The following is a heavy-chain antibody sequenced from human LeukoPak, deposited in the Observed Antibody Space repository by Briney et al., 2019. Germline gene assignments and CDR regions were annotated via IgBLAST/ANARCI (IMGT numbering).Heavy chain of an antibody. D-gene: IGHD2-2*01. Sequence: GASVKVSCKASGYTFTSYYMHWVRQAPGQGLEWMGIINPSGGSTSYAQKFQGRVTMTRDTSTSTVYMELSSLRSENTAVYYCASDLRGYCSSTSCYEGDYWGQGTLVTVSS. J-gene: IGHJ4*02. CDR3: ASDLRGYCSSTSCYEGDY. V-gene: IGHV1-46*01. CDR1: GYTFTSYY. CDR2: INPSGGST.